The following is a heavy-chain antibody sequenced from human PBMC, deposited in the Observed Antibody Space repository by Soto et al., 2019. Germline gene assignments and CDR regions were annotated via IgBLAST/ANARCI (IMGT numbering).Heavy chain of an antibody. V-gene: IGHV3-33*01. CDR2: IWYDGSNK. Sequence: QVQLVESGGGVVQPGWSLRLSCAASGFTFSSYGMHWVRQAPGKGLEWVAVIWYDGSNKYYADSVKGRFTISRDNSKNTLYLQMNSLRAEDTAVYYCARENDKLELPSGAFDIWGQGTMVTVSS. CDR1: GFTFSSYG. D-gene: IGHD1-7*01. CDR3: ARENDKLELPSGAFDI. J-gene: IGHJ3*02.